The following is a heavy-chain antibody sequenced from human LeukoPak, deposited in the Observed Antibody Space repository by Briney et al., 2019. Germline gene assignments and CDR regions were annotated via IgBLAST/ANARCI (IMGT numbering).Heavy chain of an antibody. Sequence: GGSLRLSCVALDFSFETYWMSWVRQAPGKGPQWVANINEDGTEKHYVGSVRGRFTIPRDNAESSLHLQMNSLRPDDLGVYYCARGETMDVWGKGTMVTVSS. J-gene: IGHJ6*03. CDR2: INEDGTEK. CDR3: ARGETMDV. V-gene: IGHV3-7*01. CDR1: DFSFETYW. D-gene: IGHD5-24*01.